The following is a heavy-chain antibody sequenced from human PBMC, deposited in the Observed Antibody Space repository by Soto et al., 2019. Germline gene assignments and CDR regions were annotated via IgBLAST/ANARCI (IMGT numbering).Heavy chain of an antibody. J-gene: IGHJ4*02. CDR2: VYYSGST. Sequence: SETLSLTCTVSGVSVSSSSYHWGWVRQPPGKGLEWIGSVYYSGSTYYNPSLESRVTISVDKSKNQFSLKLMSLSAADTAVYYCGRLEGLATISYYFDYWGQGALVTVSS. D-gene: IGHD3-9*01. CDR1: GVSVSSSSYH. V-gene: IGHV4-39*01. CDR3: GRLEGLATISYYFDY.